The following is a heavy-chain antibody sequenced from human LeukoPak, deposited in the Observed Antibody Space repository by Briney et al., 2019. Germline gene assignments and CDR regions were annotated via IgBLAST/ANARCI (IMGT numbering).Heavy chain of an antibody. D-gene: IGHD1-20*01. CDR3: ARAYNWNDANWFDP. CDR1: GFTFNNYA. J-gene: IGHJ5*02. CDR2: ISDSGGKT. V-gene: IGHV3-23*01. Sequence: AGGSLRLSCAASGFTFNNYAMSWVRQAPGKGLEWVSHISDSGGKTYYADSVKGRFTISRDNSKNTLYLQMNSLRAEDTAVYYCARAYNWNDANWFDPWGQGTLVTVSS.